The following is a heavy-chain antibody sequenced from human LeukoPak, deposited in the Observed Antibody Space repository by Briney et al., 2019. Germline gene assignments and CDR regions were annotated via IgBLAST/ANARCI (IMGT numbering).Heavy chain of an antibody. V-gene: IGHV3-11*01. CDR3: AREVVVVPAAMNYYYYDGMDV. J-gene: IGHJ6*02. CDR1: GFTFSDNY. CDR2: ISRSGSTI. Sequence: ARSLRLSCAASGFTFSDNYTSWIRQAPGKALERDSYISRSGSTIYYEDSVKGRYTITRDNANNSMYLQMNSLRAEDTAVYYCAREVVVVPAAMNYYYYDGMDVWGQGTTVTVSS. D-gene: IGHD2-2*01.